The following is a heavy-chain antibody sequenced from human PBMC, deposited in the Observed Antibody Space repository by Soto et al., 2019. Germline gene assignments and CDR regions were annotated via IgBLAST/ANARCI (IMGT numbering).Heavy chain of an antibody. V-gene: IGHV1-69*13. Sequence: SVRVSCKASGVTFSTNTISWVRQAPGQGLEWMGGIMPIFGSANYAQKFQGRVTITADEYTRTVYMELSRLRSEDTAVYYCARQFDSDTSGYYYAYWGQGTLVTVSS. CDR3: ARQFDSDTSGYYYAY. CDR2: IMPIFGSA. CDR1: GVTFSTNT. D-gene: IGHD3-22*01. J-gene: IGHJ4*02.